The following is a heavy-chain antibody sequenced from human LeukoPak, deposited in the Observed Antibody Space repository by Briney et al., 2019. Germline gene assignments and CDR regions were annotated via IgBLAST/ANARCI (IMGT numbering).Heavy chain of an antibody. CDR3: ASDISSGWYDY. V-gene: IGHV1-69*05. J-gene: IGHJ4*02. D-gene: IGHD6-19*01. CDR2: IITIFGTA. CDR1: GGTFSSYA. Sequence: SVKVSCKASGGTFSSYAISWVRQAPGQGLEWMGGIITIFGTANYAQKFQGRDTITTDESTSTAYMELRSVSSEDTAVFLCASDISSGWYDYWGQGTLLSVSS.